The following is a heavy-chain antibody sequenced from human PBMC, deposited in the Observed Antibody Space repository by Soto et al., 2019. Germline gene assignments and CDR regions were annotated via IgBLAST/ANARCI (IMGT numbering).Heavy chain of an antibody. V-gene: IGHV4-34*01. CDR1: GGSFTVYY. Sequence: SETLSLTCALSGGSFTVYYWAWIRQVPGGGLEWLGEINNLRSIHHNPSLMNRVTLSADTSRSQFSLEITSLTAVDTAVYYCARPGVAAPGNFDSWGPGTMVTVSS. J-gene: IGHJ4*02. CDR3: ARPGVAAPGNFDS. D-gene: IGHD2-15*01. CDR2: INNLRSI.